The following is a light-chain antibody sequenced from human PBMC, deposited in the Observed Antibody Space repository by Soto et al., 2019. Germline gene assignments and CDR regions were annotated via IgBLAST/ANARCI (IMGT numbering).Light chain of an antibody. CDR1: QSVSSN. Sequence: ELVLPQSPATLSVSLGASSTLSRRDSQSVSSNLAWYQQKPCQAPRLLIHGASTRATGVPARFSGSGSGTEFTLTISSLQSEDSAFYYCHQHDKWPPSTFGQGTKVDIK. J-gene: IGKJ1*01. CDR3: HQHDKWPPST. V-gene: IGKV3-15*01. CDR2: GAS.